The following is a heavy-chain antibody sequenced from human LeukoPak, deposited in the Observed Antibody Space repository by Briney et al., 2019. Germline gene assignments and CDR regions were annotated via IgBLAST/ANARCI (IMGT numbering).Heavy chain of an antibody. V-gene: IGHV3-53*01. Sequence: GGSLRLSCAASGFTVSSNYMSWVRQAPGKGLEWVSVIYSGGSTYYADSVKGRFTISRDNSKNTLYLQMNSLSAEDTAVYYCARDPGYCSSTSCYWGQGTLVTVSS. CDR3: ARDPGYCSSTSCY. CDR2: IYSGGST. D-gene: IGHD2-2*01. CDR1: GFTVSSNY. J-gene: IGHJ4*02.